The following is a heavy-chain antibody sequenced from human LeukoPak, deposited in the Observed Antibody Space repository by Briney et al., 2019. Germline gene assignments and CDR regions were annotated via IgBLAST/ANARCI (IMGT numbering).Heavy chain of an antibody. CDR2: IYYSGST. CDR1: GGSISSYY. D-gene: IGHD2-21*02. Sequence: PSETLSLTCTVSGGSISSYYWSWIRQPPGKGLEWIGYIYYSGSTNYNPSLKSRVTISVDTSKNQFSLKLSSVTAADTAVYYCARTYCGGDCYISWFDPWGQGTLVTVSS. J-gene: IGHJ5*02. CDR3: ARTYCGGDCYISWFDP. V-gene: IGHV4-59*01.